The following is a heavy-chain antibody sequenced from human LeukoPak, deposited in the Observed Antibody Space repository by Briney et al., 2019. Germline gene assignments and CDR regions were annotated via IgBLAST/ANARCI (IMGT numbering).Heavy chain of an antibody. V-gene: IGHV1-69*13. CDR2: IIPIFRTS. CDR1: GGTFSSCA. J-gene: IGHJ4*02. D-gene: IGHD6-13*01. Sequence: SVKVSFKSSGGTFSSCAITWLRQAPGQGLEWMGGIIPIFRTSHYALKFQGRVTITADDSTSTAYMELSSLRSDDTAVYYCAKDGSAATGPSYFDYWGQGTLVTVSS. CDR3: AKDGSAATGPSYFDY.